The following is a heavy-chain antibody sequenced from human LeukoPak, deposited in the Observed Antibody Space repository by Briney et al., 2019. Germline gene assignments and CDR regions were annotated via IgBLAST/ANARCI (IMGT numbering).Heavy chain of an antibody. V-gene: IGHV1-2*02. CDR3: ARDRVPTVTMFLVY. CDR2: INPNSGGT. CDR1: GYTFTGYY. J-gene: IGHJ4*02. D-gene: IGHD4-17*01. Sequence: ASVKVSCKASGYTFTGYYMHWVRQAPGQGLEWMGWINPNSGGTNYAQKFRGRVTMTRDTSISTAYMELSRLRSDDTAVYYCARDRVPTVTMFLVYWGQGTLVTVSS.